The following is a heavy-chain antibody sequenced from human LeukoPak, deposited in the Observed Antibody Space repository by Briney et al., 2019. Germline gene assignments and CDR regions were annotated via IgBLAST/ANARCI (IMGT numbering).Heavy chain of an antibody. CDR3: AKDRSDILTGYYDY. V-gene: IGHV3-23*01. CDR1: GFTFSSYA. Sequence: GGSLRLSCAASGFTFSSYAMSWVRQAPGKGLEWVSVIRGSTGSTYYADSVKGRFTISRDNSKNTLYLQMNSLTAEDTAVYYCAKDRSDILTGYYDYWGQGTLVTVSS. D-gene: IGHD3-9*01. J-gene: IGHJ4*02. CDR2: IRGSTGST.